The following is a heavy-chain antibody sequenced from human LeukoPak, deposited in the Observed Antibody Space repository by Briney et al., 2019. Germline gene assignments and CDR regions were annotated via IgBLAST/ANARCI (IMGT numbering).Heavy chain of an antibody. V-gene: IGHV1-8*01. CDR1: GYTFTDDA. D-gene: IGHD2-2*01. J-gene: IGHJ6*02. Sequence: GASVKVSCKASGYTFTDDAIIWVRQAPGQGLEWMGWMTPDNGNSDHAQKFHDRVTLTRDTSISTAYMELSSLTSDDTAVYYCARPSGNCGTTSCGNYYDMDVWGQGTTVTVSS. CDR2: MTPDNGNS. CDR3: ARPSGNCGTTSCGNYYDMDV.